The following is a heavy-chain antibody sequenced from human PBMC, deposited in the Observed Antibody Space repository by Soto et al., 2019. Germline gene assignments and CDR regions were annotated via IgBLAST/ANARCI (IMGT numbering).Heavy chain of an antibody. D-gene: IGHD6-13*01. CDR1: GGSFSGYY. CDR3: ARGDSSSWYFGHTNYYMDV. V-gene: IGHV4-34*01. CDR2: INHSGST. Sequence: SETLSLTCAVYGGSFSGYYWSWIRQPPGKGLEWIGEINHSGSTNYNPSLKSRVTISVDTSKNQFSLKLSSVTAADTAVYYCARGDSSSWYFGHTNYYMDVWGKGTTVTVSS. J-gene: IGHJ6*03.